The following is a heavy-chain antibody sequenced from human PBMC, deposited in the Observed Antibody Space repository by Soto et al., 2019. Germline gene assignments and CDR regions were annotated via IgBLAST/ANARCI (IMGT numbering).Heavy chain of an antibody. CDR3: AKGLSSGIDY. J-gene: IGHJ4*02. CDR1: GFTFSSYG. Sequence: LRLSCAASGFTFSSYGMHWVRQAPGKGLEWVAVISYDGSNKYYADSVKGRFAISRDNSKNTLYLQMNSLRAEDTAVYYCAKGLSSGIDYWGQGTLVTVSS. D-gene: IGHD1-26*01. CDR2: ISYDGSNK. V-gene: IGHV3-30*18.